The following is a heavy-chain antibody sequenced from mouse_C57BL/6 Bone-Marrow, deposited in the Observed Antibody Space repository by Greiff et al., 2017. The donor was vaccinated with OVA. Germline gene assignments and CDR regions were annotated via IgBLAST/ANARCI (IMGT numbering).Heavy chain of an antibody. CDR1: GYAFSSSW. CDR3: ARDYYGSPLDY. J-gene: IGHJ2*01. D-gene: IGHD1-1*01. Sequence: QVQLKESGPELVKPGASVKISCKASGYAFSSSWMNWVKQRPGKGLEWIGRIYPGDGDTNYNGKFKGKATLTAAKSSSTAYMQLSSLTSEDSAVYFCARDYYGSPLDYWGQGTTLTVSS. V-gene: IGHV1-82*01. CDR2: IYPGDGDT.